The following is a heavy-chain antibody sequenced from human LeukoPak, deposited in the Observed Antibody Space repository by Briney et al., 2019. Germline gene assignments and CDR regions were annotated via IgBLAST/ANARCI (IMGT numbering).Heavy chain of an antibody. CDR1: GGSFSGYY. CDR3: ARGSQSLGYCSGGSCRAKIFDY. V-gene: IGHV4-34*01. CDR2: INHSGST. Sequence: SETLSLICAVYGGSFSGYYWSWIRQPPGKGLEWIGEINHSGSTNYNPSLKSRVTISVDTSKNQFSLKLSSVTAADTAVYYCARGSQSLGYCSGGSCRAKIFDYWGQGTLVTVCS. J-gene: IGHJ4*02. D-gene: IGHD2-15*01.